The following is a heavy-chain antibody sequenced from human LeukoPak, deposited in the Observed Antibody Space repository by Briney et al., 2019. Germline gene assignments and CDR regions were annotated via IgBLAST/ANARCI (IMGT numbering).Heavy chain of an antibody. D-gene: IGHD6-13*01. J-gene: IGHJ4*02. Sequence: PPETLSLTCAVYGGSFSGYYWSWIRQPPGKGLEWIGEINHSGSTNYNPSLKSRVTISVDTSKNQFSLKLSSVTAADTAVYYCARGRSRYSRLHFDYWGQGTLVTVSS. V-gene: IGHV4-34*01. CDR1: GGSFSGYY. CDR3: ARGRSRYSRLHFDY. CDR2: INHSGST.